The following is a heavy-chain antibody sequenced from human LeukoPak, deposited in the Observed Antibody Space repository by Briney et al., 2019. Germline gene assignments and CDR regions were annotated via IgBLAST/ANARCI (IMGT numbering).Heavy chain of an antibody. Sequence: PGRSLRLSCAASGFTLYDFAMHWVRQAPGKGLEWVSGMSWSSGAILYADSVTGRFTMSRDNAKNSLYLQMDSLKTEDTALYYCVKGYYSDPSGYPFDYWGQGTLATVSS. J-gene: IGHJ4*02. CDR2: MSWSSGAI. D-gene: IGHD3-22*01. V-gene: IGHV3-9*01. CDR3: VKGYYSDPSGYPFDY. CDR1: GFTLYDFA.